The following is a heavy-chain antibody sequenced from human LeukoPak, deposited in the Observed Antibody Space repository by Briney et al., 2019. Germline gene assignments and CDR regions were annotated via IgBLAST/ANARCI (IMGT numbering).Heavy chain of an antibody. V-gene: IGHV4-34*01. Sequence: SETLSLTCVVYGASFSNYYWSWIRQPPGKELEWIGEINHTGSTNYNPSLKSRVTISVDMSKNQLSLKVTSMTAADTAVYYCASSVVVPSAADYWGQGTLVTVSS. D-gene: IGHD2-2*01. CDR1: GASFSNYY. CDR3: ASSVVVPSAADY. J-gene: IGHJ4*02. CDR2: INHTGST.